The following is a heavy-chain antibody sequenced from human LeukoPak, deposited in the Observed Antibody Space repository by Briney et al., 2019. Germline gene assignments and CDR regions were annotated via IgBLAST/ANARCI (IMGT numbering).Heavy chain of an antibody. Sequence: ASVKVSCKASGYTFTGYYMHWVRQAPGQGLEWMGWINLNSGGTNYAQKFQDRVTMTRDTSISTAYMELRSLRSDDTAVYYCARLYYYGSGSSRWFDPWGQGTLVTVSS. D-gene: IGHD3-10*01. J-gene: IGHJ5*02. V-gene: IGHV1-2*02. CDR3: ARLYYYGSGSSRWFDP. CDR2: INLNSGGT. CDR1: GYTFTGYY.